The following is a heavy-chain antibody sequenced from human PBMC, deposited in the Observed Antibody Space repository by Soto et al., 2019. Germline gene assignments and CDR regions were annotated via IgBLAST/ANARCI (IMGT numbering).Heavy chain of an antibody. V-gene: IGHV1-8*01. CDR2: MNSNSGNT. Sequence: ASVKVSCKASGYTFTSYDINWVRQATGQGLEWMGWMNSNSGNTGYAQKFQGRVTMTRNTSISTAYMELSSLRSEDTAVYYCARAYGDYAYYYMDVWGKGTTVTVSS. CDR3: ARAYGDYAYYYMDV. J-gene: IGHJ6*03. D-gene: IGHD4-17*01. CDR1: GYTFTSYD.